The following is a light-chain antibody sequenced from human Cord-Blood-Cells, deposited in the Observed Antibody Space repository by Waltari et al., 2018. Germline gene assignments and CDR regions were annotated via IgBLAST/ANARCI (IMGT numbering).Light chain of an antibody. V-gene: IGKV3-11*01. Sequence: EIVLTQSPATLSLSPGERATLSCRASQSVSSYLAWYQQNPGQAPRLLIYDASNRATGIPARFSGSGSGTDFTLTISSLEPEDFAVYYCQQRSNWVYTFGQGTKLEIK. J-gene: IGKJ2*01. CDR2: DAS. CDR3: QQRSNWVYT. CDR1: QSVSSY.